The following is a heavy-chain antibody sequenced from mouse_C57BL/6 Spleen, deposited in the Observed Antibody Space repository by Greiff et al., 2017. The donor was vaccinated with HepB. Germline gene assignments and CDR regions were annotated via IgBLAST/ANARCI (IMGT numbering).Heavy chain of an antibody. D-gene: IGHD1-1*01. V-gene: IGHV1-81*01. Sequence: QVQLQQSGAELARPGASVKLSCKASGYTFTSYGISWVKRGTGQGLDWIGEIYPRSGNTYYNEKFKGKATLTADKSSSTAYMELRSLTSEDSAVYFCARIITTVVDPYYFDYWGQGTTLTVSS. CDR1: GYTFTSYG. J-gene: IGHJ2*01. CDR2: IYPRSGNT. CDR3: ARIITTVVDPYYFDY.